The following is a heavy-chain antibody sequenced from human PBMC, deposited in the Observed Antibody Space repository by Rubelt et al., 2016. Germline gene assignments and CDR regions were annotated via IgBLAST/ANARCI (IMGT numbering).Heavy chain of an antibody. CDR1: GGSISSSSYY. CDR3: ARVLSITMVRGVTRFDP. CDR2: IYYSGST. J-gene: IGHJ5*02. D-gene: IGHD3-10*01. V-gene: IGHV4-39*01. Sequence: QLQLQESGPGLVKPSETLSLTCTVSGGSISSSSYYWGWIRQPPGKGLEWIGSIYYSGSTYYNPSLMVRVIISVETSKNKFCLTLSPVTAADTAVYYCARVLSITMVRGVTRFDPWGQGTLVTVSS.